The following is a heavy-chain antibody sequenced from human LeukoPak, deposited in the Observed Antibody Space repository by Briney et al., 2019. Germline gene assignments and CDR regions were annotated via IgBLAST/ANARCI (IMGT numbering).Heavy chain of an antibody. Sequence: SETLSLTCTVSGGSISSSSYYWGWIRQPPGKGLEWIGSVYYSLNTHYNPSLKSRVTISVDTSKSQFSLKLSSVTAADTAVYYCARHGVSSYGSSFDYWGRGTLVTVSS. CDR1: GGSISSSSYY. CDR2: VYYSLNT. D-gene: IGHD5-18*01. CDR3: ARHGVSSYGSSFDY. V-gene: IGHV4-39*01. J-gene: IGHJ4*02.